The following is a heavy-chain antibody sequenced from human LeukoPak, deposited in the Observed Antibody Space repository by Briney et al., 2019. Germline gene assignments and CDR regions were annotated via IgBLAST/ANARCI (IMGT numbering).Heavy chain of an antibody. V-gene: IGHV3-23*01. CDR2: ISGSGGHT. J-gene: IGHJ4*02. D-gene: IGHD6-19*01. CDR3: ARGHSSGNPDPFDY. CDR1: GITFSSHA. Sequence: PGGSLRLSCAASGITFSSHAMSWVRQAPGKGLEWVSLISGSGGHTYYGDSVKGRFTISRDNSKNTLYLQMNSLRAEDTAMYFCARGHSSGNPDPFDYWGQGTLVIVSS.